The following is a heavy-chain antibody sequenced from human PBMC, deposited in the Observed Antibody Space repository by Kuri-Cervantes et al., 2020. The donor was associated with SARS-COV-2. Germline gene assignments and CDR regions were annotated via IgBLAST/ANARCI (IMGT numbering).Heavy chain of an antibody. CDR2: ISVYNGNK. D-gene: IGHD5-18*01. J-gene: IGHJ6*01. V-gene: IGHV1-18*01. Sequence: ASVKVSCKVSGYTFSSYGISWVRQAPGQGLEWMAWISVYNGNKNYAQKFQGRVTVTTDTSTSTAYMELRSLRSEDTAVYYCARYYSYSLYYGMDVWGQGTMVTVSS. CDR1: GYTFSSYG. CDR3: ARYYSYSLYYGMDV.